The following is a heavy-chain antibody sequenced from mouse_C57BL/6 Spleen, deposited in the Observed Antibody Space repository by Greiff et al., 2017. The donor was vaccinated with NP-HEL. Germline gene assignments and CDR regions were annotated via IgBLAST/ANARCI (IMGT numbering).Heavy chain of an antibody. CDR1: GYAFSSSW. D-gene: IGHD1-1*01. V-gene: IGHV1-82*01. Sequence: QVQLQQSGPELVKPGASVKISCKASGYAFSSSWMNWVKQRPGKGLEWIGRIYPGDGDTNYNGKFKGKATLTADKSSSTAYMQLSSLTSEDSAVYVCASYYYGSSSWFAYWGQGTLVTVSA. CDR3: ASYYYGSSSWFAY. CDR2: IYPGDGDT. J-gene: IGHJ3*01.